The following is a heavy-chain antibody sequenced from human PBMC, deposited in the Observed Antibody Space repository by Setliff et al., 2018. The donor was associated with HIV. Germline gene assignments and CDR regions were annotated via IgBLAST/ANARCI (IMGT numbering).Heavy chain of an antibody. J-gene: IGHJ4*02. V-gene: IGHV4-59*11. CDR2: IYYSGSP. Sequence: PSETLSLTCTVSGGSISSHYWTWIRQPPGKELEWIGSIYYSGSPNYNPSLKSRVTTSVDTSKNQFSLKLTSVTAADTAVYFCARTDHTSSSDFWGQGTLVTVSS. D-gene: IGHD6-6*01. CDR3: ARTDHTSSSDF. CDR1: GGSISSHY.